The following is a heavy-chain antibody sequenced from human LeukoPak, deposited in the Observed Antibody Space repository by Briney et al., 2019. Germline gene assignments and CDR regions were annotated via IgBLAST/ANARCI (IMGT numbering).Heavy chain of an antibody. D-gene: IGHD3-22*01. Sequence: GGSLRLSCAATGFTFSSYAMHWVRQAPGKGLEWVAVISYDGSNKYYADSVKGRFTISRDNSKNTLYLQMNSLRAEDTAVYYCARSGYYEDWFDPWGQGTLVTVSS. V-gene: IGHV3-30-3*01. CDR1: GFTFSSYA. CDR3: ARSGYYEDWFDP. CDR2: ISYDGSNK. J-gene: IGHJ5*02.